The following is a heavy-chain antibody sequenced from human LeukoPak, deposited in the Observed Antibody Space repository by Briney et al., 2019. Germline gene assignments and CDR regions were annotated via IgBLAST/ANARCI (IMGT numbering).Heavy chain of an antibody. CDR2: ISSSSSYI. J-gene: IGHJ4*02. CDR1: GLTFSSYS. Sequence: PGGSLRLSCAASGLTFSSYSMNWVRQAPGKGLEWVSSISSSSSYIYYADSVKGRFTISRDNAKNSLYLQMNSLRAEDTAVYYCARDQVEGFDYWGQGTLVTVSS. CDR3: ARDQVEGFDY. V-gene: IGHV3-21*01.